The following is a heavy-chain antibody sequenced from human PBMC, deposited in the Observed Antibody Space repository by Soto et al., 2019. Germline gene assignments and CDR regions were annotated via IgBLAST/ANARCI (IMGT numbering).Heavy chain of an antibody. CDR2: IYWDDDK. D-gene: IGHD2-15*01. CDR1: GFSLSTSGVG. Sequence: QITLKESGPTLVKPTQTLTLTCTFSGFSLSTSGVGVAWIRQPPGKALEWLALIYWDDDKRYRPSLESRLTSAEVPPGIRVVRSTTNMDSVLTAAYCRACRSCSGARCCWCSFSGMAVWGQGTRVTVPS. CDR3: ACRSCSGARCCWCSFSGMAV. V-gene: IGHV2-5*02. J-gene: IGHJ6*02.